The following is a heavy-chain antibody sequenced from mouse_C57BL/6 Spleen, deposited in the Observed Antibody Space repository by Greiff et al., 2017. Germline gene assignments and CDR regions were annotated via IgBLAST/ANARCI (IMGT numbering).Heavy chain of an antibody. CDR2: IDPSDSEP. CDR3: ARSNYSNEYFDV. V-gene: IGHV1-52*01. Sequence: QVQLQQPGAELVRPGSSVKLSCKASGYTFTSYWMHWVKQRPIQGLEWIGNIDPSDSEPHYNQKFKDKATLTVDKSSSTAYMQLSSLTSEDSAVYYCARSNYSNEYFDVGGTGTTVTVSS. J-gene: IGHJ1*03. CDR1: GYTFTSYW. D-gene: IGHD2-5*01.